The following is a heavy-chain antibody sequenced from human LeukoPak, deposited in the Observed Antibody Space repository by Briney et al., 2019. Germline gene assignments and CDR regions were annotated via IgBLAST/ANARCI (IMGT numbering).Heavy chain of an antibody. CDR3: ARVGYSSSWHTGSAFDI. J-gene: IGHJ3*02. V-gene: IGHV3-21*01. D-gene: IGHD6-13*01. Sequence: PGGSLRLSCAASGFTFSRYTMNWVRQAPGKGLEWVSSISSITRYIYYADSVKGRFTISRDDAQNSLFPQMNSLRAEDTAIYYCARVGYSSSWHTGSAFDIWGQGTMVTVSS. CDR2: ISSITRYI. CDR1: GFTFSRYT.